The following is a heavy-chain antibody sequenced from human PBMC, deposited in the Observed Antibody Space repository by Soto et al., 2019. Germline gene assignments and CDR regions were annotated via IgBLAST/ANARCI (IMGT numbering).Heavy chain of an antibody. CDR2: IYYSGTT. J-gene: IGHJ4*02. V-gene: IGHV4-39*01. Sequence: QLQLQESGPGLVKPSETLSLTCTVSGGSISSRSFYWGWIRQPPGMGLEWIGSIYYSGTTDYDPSLKTRLRISVAPSKSPLPRRPAPATAADTAVYYRASRTSFCRHTPCYEAYFEYWCQGILVTFSS. D-gene: IGHD2-2*01. CDR3: ASRTSFCRHTPCYEAYFEY. CDR1: GGSISSRSFY.